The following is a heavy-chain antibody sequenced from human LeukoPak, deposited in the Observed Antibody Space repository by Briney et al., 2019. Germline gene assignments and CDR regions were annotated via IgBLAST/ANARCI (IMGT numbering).Heavy chain of an antibody. CDR3: AKDYLYCGSGRPDYFDY. CDR1: GFTFSSYA. CDR2: ISGSGGST. Sequence: GGSLRLSCAASGFTFSSYAMSWVRQAPGKGLEWVSAISGSGGSTYYADSVKGRFTISRDNSKNTLYLQMNSLRAEDTAVYYCAKDYLYCGSGRPDYFDYWGQGTLVTVSS. D-gene: IGHD3-10*01. J-gene: IGHJ4*02. V-gene: IGHV3-23*01.